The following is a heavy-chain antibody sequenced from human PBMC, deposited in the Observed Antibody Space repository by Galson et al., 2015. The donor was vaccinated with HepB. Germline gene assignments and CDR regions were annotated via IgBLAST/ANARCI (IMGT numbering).Heavy chain of an antibody. Sequence: SLRLSCAASGFTFSSYGMHWVRQAPGKGLEWVAVISYDGSNKYYADSVKGRFTISRDNSKNTLYLQMNSLRAEDTAVYYCAKEGGYYDSSGYYLDYWGQGTLVTVSS. CDR1: GFTFSSYG. CDR3: AKEGGYYDSSGYYLDY. J-gene: IGHJ4*02. V-gene: IGHV3-30*18. D-gene: IGHD3-22*01. CDR2: ISYDGSNK.